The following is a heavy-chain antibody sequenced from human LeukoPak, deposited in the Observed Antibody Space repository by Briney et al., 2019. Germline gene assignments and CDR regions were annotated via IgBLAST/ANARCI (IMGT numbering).Heavy chain of an antibody. D-gene: IGHD3-9*01. J-gene: IGHJ4*02. Sequence: GASLRLSCVASGFTFNNYAMSWVRQAPGKGLEWVSAITGSGTSTYYADSLKGRFTISRDNSKNTVFLQMNSLRHEDTAIYYCVIWGDYDVLTGYYVPDYWGQGTLVTVSS. CDR2: ITGSGTST. V-gene: IGHV3-23*01. CDR3: VIWGDYDVLTGYYVPDY. CDR1: GFTFNNYA.